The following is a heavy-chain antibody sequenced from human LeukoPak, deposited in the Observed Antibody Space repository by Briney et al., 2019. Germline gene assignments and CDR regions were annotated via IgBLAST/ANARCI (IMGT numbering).Heavy chain of an antibody. CDR1: GYTFTSYD. CDR2: MNPNSGNT. CDR3: ARSPYDYINWFDP. V-gene: IGHV1-8*03. J-gene: IGHJ5*02. D-gene: IGHD4-11*01. Sequence: ASVKVSCKASGYTFTSYDINWVRQATGQGLEWMGRMNPNSGNTGYAQKFQGRVTITRNTSISTAYMELSSLRSEDTAVYYCARSPYDYINWFDPWGQGTLVTVSS.